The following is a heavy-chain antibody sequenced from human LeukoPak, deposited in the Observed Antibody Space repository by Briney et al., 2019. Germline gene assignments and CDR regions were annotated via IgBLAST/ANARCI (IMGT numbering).Heavy chain of an antibody. J-gene: IGHJ4*02. D-gene: IGHD2-15*01. CDR1: GFSLSNFQ. V-gene: IGHV3-30-3*01. Sequence: PGGSLRLSCVASGFSLSNFQMYWVRQAPGKGLEWVSIISLDGSTEFYADSVKGRFTISRDNSKNTLYLQLNSLRAEDTAVYYCARQHCSGGDCYFFDWGQGTLVTVSS. CDR2: ISLDGSTE. CDR3: ARQHCSGGDCYFFD.